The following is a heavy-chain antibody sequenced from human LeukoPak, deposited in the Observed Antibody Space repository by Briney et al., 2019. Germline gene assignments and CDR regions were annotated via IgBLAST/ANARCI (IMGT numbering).Heavy chain of an antibody. CDR2: IHSSGRS. Sequence: SETLSLTCTVSGGSIRSFYWSWIRQPPGKALEWIGFIHSSGRSNYNPSLRSRGIMSVDTSENQISLSLSSVTAADTAIYYCARSRNSYDTSGYYSFDYWGQGTLVTVSS. J-gene: IGHJ4*02. V-gene: IGHV4-59*01. CDR3: ARSRNSYDTSGYYSFDY. D-gene: IGHD3-22*01. CDR1: GGSIRSFY.